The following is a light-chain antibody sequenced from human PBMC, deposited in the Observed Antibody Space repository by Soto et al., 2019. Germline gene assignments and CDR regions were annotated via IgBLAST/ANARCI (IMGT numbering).Light chain of an antibody. J-gene: IGKJ3*01. CDR1: QSVSSN. V-gene: IGKV3-15*01. CDR3: QQYNTWPLT. Sequence: EAVMTQSPATLSVSPGERPTLSCRASQSVSSNLAWYQQKPGQAPRLLIYDASTRPTGIPARFSGSGSGTPFPITIHSLQSEDFAVYYCQQYNTWPLTFGPGTKVDIK. CDR2: DAS.